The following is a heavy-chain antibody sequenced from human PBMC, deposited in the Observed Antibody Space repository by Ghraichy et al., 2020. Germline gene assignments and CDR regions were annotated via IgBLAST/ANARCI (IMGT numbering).Heavy chain of an antibody. V-gene: IGHV3-33*01. D-gene: IGHD2-15*01. J-gene: IGHJ6*03. Sequence: GGSLRLSCSASGFYFSSYGMHWVRQAPGKGLEWVAGIWHDGTNKYYADSVRGRFTISRDNSKNTLYLQMNGLRAEDTAVYYCARDGPPGYCSGSSCFDFFYYMDVWGKGTAVTVSS. CDR3: ARDGPPGYCSGSSCFDFFYYMDV. CDR2: IWHDGTNK. CDR1: GFYFSSYG.